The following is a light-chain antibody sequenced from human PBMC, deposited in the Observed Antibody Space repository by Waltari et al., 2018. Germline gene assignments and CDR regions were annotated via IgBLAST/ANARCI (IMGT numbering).Light chain of an antibody. Sequence: QSALTQPASVSGSPGQSITISCTGTSSDVGGYNYVSRYQQHPGKVPKPLIFDVSNRPSGVSNRFSGSKSGNTASLTISGLQAEDESDYYCCSFTSRSTWVFGGGTKLTVL. V-gene: IGLV2-14*01. CDR3: CSFTSRSTWV. J-gene: IGLJ3*02. CDR1: SSDVGGYNY. CDR2: DVS.